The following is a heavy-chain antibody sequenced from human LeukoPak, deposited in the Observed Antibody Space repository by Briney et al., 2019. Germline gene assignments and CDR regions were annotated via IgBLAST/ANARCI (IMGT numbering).Heavy chain of an antibody. CDR3: ARDKGNICIDN. CDR1: GFTFTYYA. J-gene: IGHJ4*02. CDR2: IRSDGSSE. V-gene: IGHV3-30*04. Sequence: PGRSLRLSCAASGFTFTYYAMHWVRQSPCKGLEWVTFIRSDGSSEYYAESVKGRFTVSRDNSNNMVYLQMDSLRAEGTAVYYCARDKGNICIDNWGQGTLITVSS.